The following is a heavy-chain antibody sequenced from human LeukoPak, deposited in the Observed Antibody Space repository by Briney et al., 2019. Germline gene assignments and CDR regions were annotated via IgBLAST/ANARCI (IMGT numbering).Heavy chain of an antibody. V-gene: IGHV3-21*01. J-gene: IGHJ4*02. Sequence: GGSLRLSCAASGFTFSSYSMNWVRQAPGKGLEWVSSISSSSSYIYYADSVKGRFTISRDNAKNSLYLQMNSLRAEDTAVYYCARDVAGLRRSSGDYWGQGTLVTVSS. CDR1: GFTFSSYS. D-gene: IGHD5-12*01. CDR3: ARDVAGLRRSSGDY. CDR2: ISSSSSYI.